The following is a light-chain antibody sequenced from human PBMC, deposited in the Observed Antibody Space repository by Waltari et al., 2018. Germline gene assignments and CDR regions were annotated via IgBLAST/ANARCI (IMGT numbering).Light chain of an antibody. V-gene: IGKV1D-12*01. CDR3: LQVSNFHLP. CDR1: QDIIRY. J-gene: IGKJ5*01. Sequence: DIQMTQSPSSVSASLGDRVTITCRASQDIIRYLAWYQQTPGRYPKLLIFDTSSLQSGDPSRFSGSGSGSDFTLTISSLQPEDFATYYCLQVSNFHLPFGQGTRLEIK. CDR2: DTS.